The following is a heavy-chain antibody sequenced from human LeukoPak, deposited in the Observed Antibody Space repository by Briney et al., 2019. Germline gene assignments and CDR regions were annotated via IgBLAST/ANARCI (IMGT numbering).Heavy chain of an antibody. V-gene: IGHV5-51*01. J-gene: IGHJ4*02. D-gene: IGHD6-13*01. CDR2: IYPGGSDT. CDR1: GYSFTSYS. CDR3: ASSSSSWFHFDY. Sequence: GESLKISCKGSGYSFTSYSIAWVRQMPGKGLEWMGIIYPGGSDTRYSPSFQGQVTISVDKSISTAYLQWSSLKASDTAMYYCASSSSSWFHFDYWGQGTLVTVSS.